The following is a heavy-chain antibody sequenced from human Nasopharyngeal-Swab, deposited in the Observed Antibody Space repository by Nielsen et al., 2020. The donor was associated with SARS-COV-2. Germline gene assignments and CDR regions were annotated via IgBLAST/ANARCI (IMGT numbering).Heavy chain of an antibody. Sequence: GGSLRLSCAASAFTFTDYAMNWVRQAPGKGLEWVSVISGSGGSTYYADSVKGRFTISRDNSKNTLYLQMNSLRAEDTAVYYCARYDDYYDSSGYAYWGQGTLVTVSS. CDR3: ARYDDYYDSSGYAY. CDR1: AFTFTDYA. J-gene: IGHJ4*02. D-gene: IGHD3-22*01. V-gene: IGHV3-23*01. CDR2: ISGSGGST.